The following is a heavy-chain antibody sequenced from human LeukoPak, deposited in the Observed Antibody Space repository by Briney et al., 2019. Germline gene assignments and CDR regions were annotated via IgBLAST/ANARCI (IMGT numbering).Heavy chain of an antibody. Sequence: GASVKVSCKASGYTFTSYYMHWVRQAPGQGLEWMGWINPNSGATNYAQKFQGRVTMTRDTSISTAYMELSRLRSDDTAVYYCARDRYRVVTKRYNWFDPWGQGTLVTVSS. V-gene: IGHV1-2*02. J-gene: IGHJ5*02. CDR2: INPNSGAT. D-gene: IGHD3-3*01. CDR1: GYTFTSYY. CDR3: ARDRYRVVTKRYNWFDP.